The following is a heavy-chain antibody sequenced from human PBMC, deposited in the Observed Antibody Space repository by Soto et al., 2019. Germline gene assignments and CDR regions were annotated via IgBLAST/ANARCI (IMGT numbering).Heavy chain of an antibody. CDR2: INHSGST. J-gene: IGHJ5*02. CDR1: FGSFSGYY. V-gene: IGHV4-34*01. D-gene: IGHD1-26*01. Sequence: ETLSLTCSVDFGSFSGYYWSWIRQPPGKRLEWIGEINHSGSTNYNPSLKSRVTISVDTSKNQFSLKLSSVAAADTAVYYCARERKPLIVGATNWFHPSGQGTRVTVS. CDR3: ARERKPLIVGATNWFHP.